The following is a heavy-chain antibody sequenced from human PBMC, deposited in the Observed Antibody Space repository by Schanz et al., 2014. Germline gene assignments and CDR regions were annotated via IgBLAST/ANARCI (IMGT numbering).Heavy chain of an antibody. J-gene: IGHJ6*02. CDR3: AKGMGYCSGGTCYDYYYYGSDV. CDR1: GFTFSTYA. Sequence: EVQLLDSGGGLVQPGGSLRLSCAASGFTFSTYAMSWVRQAPGKGLEWVSAISGSGGSTYYADSVKGRFTISRDNSENTLYLQMNSLSADDTAVFYCAKGMGYCSGGTCYDYYYYGSDVWGQGTTVTVSS. CDR2: ISGSGGST. D-gene: IGHD2-15*01. V-gene: IGHV3-23*01.